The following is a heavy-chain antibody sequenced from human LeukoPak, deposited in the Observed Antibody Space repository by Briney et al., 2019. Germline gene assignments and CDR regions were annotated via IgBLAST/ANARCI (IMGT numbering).Heavy chain of an antibody. CDR2: IYYSGST. CDR3: ARQPPQIDYYDSTGYYQGAFDI. V-gene: IGHV4-39*01. D-gene: IGHD3-22*01. Sequence: PSETLSLTCTVSGDSISSSSYYWGWIRQPPGKGLEWIASIYYSGSTYYNPSLKSRVTISVDTSKNQFSLKLSSVTDADTAVYYCARQPPQIDYYDSTGYYQGAFDIWGQGTVVTVSS. J-gene: IGHJ3*02. CDR1: GDSISSSSYY.